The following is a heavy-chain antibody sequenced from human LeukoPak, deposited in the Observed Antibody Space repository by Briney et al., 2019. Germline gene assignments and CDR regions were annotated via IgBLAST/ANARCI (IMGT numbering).Heavy chain of an antibody. V-gene: IGHV3-48*01. Sequence: GGSLRLSCVGSGFSFSSHSMKWVRQAPGKGLEWISYISAYNVIYYADSVKGRFTVSRDNAKNSLFLQMNSLRAEDTAIYYCARDELAPGDYWGQGALVTVSS. D-gene: IGHD1-14*01. J-gene: IGHJ4*02. CDR2: ISAYNVI. CDR3: ARDELAPGDY. CDR1: GFSFSSHS.